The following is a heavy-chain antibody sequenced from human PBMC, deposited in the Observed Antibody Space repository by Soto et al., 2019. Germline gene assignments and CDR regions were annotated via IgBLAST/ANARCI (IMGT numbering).Heavy chain of an antibody. CDR2: ISYDGSNK. CDR3: ARGERKTLNRDYYGMDV. V-gene: IGHV3-30-3*01. J-gene: IGHJ6*02. CDR1: GFTFSSYA. D-gene: IGHD3-16*02. Sequence: PGGSLRLSCTASGFTFSSYAMHWVRQAPGKGLEWVAVISYDGSNKYYADSVKGRFTISRDNSKNTLYLQMNSLRAEDTAVYYCARGERKTLNRDYYGMDVWGQGTTVTVSS.